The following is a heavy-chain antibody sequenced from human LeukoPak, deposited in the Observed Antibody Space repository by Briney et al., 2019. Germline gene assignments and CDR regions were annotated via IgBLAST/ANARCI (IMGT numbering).Heavy chain of an antibody. CDR1: GGSISSYY. J-gene: IGHJ3*02. CDR3: ARPSGYYQDAFDI. V-gene: IGHV4-59*08. CDR2: IYYSGST. Sequence: SETLSLTCTVSGGSISSYYWSWIRQPPGKGLEWIGYIYYSGSTNYNPSLKSRVTISVDTSKNQFSLKLSSVTAADTAEYYCARPSGYYQDAFDIWGQGTMVTVSS. D-gene: IGHD3-22*01.